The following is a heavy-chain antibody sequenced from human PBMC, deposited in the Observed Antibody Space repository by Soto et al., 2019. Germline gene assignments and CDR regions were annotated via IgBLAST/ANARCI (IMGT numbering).Heavy chain of an antibody. V-gene: IGHV6-1*01. CDR3: ARVLNSSGPDD. Sequence: SQPLSLPCAISGDSVSIKSAAWNCIRQSPSRGLEWLGRTYYRSKWYNDYAVSVKSRITINPDTSKNQFSLQLNSVTPEDTAVYYCARVLNSSGPDDWGQGTLVTVSS. D-gene: IGHD6-19*01. CDR2: TYYRSKWYN. CDR1: GDSVSIKSAA. J-gene: IGHJ4*02.